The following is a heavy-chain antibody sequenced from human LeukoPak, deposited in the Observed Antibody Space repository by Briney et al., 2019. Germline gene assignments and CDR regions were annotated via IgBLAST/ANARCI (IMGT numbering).Heavy chain of an antibody. CDR1: GGTFNNYA. V-gene: IGHV1-69*06. D-gene: IGHD4-17*01. Sequence: ASVKVSCKASGGTFNNYAISWVRQAPGQGLEWMGGIIPIFDTANYAQKFQGRVTITADKSTSTAYMELSSLRSEDTAVYYCARAVQVTTGGLFDYWGQGTLVTVSS. CDR3: ARAVQVTTGGLFDY. CDR2: IIPIFDTA. J-gene: IGHJ4*02.